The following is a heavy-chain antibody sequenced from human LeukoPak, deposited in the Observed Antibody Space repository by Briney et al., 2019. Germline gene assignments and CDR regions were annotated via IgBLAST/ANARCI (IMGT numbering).Heavy chain of an antibody. Sequence: ASVKVSCKTSGYTFTNYYIHWVRQAPGQGLEWMGIINPSGGSTSYAQKFQGRVTMTRDTSTSTVYMELSSLRSEDTAVYYCARVGYYDSSGYYPILDYWGQGTLVTVSS. CDR3: ARVGYYDSSGYYPILDY. D-gene: IGHD3-22*01. CDR2: INPSGGST. J-gene: IGHJ4*02. CDR1: GYTFTNYY. V-gene: IGHV1-46*01.